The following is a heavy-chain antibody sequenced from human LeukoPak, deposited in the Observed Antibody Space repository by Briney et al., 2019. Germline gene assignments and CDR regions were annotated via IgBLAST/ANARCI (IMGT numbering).Heavy chain of an antibody. Sequence: PGGSLRLSCAASGFTFSSYGMHWVRQAPGKGLEWVAVIWYDGSNKYYADSVKGRFTISRDNSKNTLYLQMNSLRAEDTAVYYCARDPGSAARPRYYFDYWRQGTLVTVSS. CDR1: GFTFSSYG. CDR2: IWYDGSNK. V-gene: IGHV3-33*01. CDR3: ARDPGSAARPRYYFDY. J-gene: IGHJ4*02. D-gene: IGHD6-6*01.